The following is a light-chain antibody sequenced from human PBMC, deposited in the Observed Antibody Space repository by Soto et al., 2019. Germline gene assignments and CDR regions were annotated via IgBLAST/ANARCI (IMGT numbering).Light chain of an antibody. CDR3: QQYYTTPTWT. CDR1: QGVFSRFRNKNY. Sequence: DIVMTQSPDSLTLSLGERATINCKSSQGVFSRFRNKNYLGWFQQKPGQTPRLLIYWASTRESGVSDRFSGSGSGTDFTLTIDSLQAEDVAVYYCQQYYTTPTWTFGQGTKVDIK. CDR2: WAS. V-gene: IGKV4-1*01. J-gene: IGKJ1*01.